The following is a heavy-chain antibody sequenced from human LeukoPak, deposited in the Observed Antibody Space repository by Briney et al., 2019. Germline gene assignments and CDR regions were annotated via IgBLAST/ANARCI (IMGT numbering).Heavy chain of an antibody. CDR1: GYTFSSHG. D-gene: IGHD1-26*01. CDR3: ARAGWWELPRYAFDI. CDR2: ISVYNGHT. Sequence: ASVKVSCKASGYTFSSHGISWVRQAPGQGLEWMGWISVYNGHTNYEQKLQGRVTMTTDTSTSTAYMELRSLRSDDTAVYYCARAGWWELPRYAFDIWGQGTMVSVSS. V-gene: IGHV1-18*01. J-gene: IGHJ3*02.